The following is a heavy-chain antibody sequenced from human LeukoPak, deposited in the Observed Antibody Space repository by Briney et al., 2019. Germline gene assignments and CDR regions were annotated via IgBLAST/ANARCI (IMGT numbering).Heavy chain of an antibody. CDR1: GFTFSSYS. J-gene: IGHJ3*02. D-gene: IGHD3-10*01. CDR2: ISSSSSTI. Sequence: GGSLRLSCAASGFTFSSYSMNWVRQAPGKGLEWVSYISSSSSTIYYADSVKGRFTISRDNSWNTLYLQMNSLRAEDTAVYYWAKDQVISGSEASNIGAKGTRVTVFS. V-gene: IGHV3-48*01. CDR3: AKDQVISGSEASNI.